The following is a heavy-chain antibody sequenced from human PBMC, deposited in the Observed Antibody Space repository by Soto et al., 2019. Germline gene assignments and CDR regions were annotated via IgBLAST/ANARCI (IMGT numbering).Heavy chain of an antibody. J-gene: IGHJ4*02. Sequence: QVQLVQSGAEVKKPWSSVKVSCKSSGGTFSSYAISWVRQAPGQGREWMGGIIPIFGTANYAQKFQGRVTITADESTSTAYMELSSLRSEDTAVYYCARGDVYYYDSSGYLGGYWGQGTLVTVSS. V-gene: IGHV1-69*01. D-gene: IGHD3-22*01. CDR1: GGTFSSYA. CDR2: IIPIFGTA. CDR3: ARGDVYYYDSSGYLGGY.